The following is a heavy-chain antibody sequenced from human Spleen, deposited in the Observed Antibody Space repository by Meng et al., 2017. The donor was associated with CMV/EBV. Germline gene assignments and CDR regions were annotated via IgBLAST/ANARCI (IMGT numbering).Heavy chain of an antibody. D-gene: IGHD3-16*01. J-gene: IGHJ4*02. CDR2: GDPKNGQT. Sequence: SSSRVSGFTFTDYKMHWVRQAPGKGLDWVGRGDPKNGQTTSAENFLGRLNMTAHTATDTAYMELSSLTFEDTAVYYCATAYEYLGFWGQGTLVTVSS. CDR3: ATAYEYLGF. CDR1: GFTFTDYK. V-gene: IGHV1-69-2*01.